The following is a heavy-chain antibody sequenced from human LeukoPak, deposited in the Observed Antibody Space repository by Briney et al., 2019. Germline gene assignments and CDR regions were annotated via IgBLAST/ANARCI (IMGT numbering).Heavy chain of an antibody. CDR3: ARLTYYYDSSGQNWFDP. J-gene: IGHJ5*02. D-gene: IGHD3-22*01. CDR2: INAGNGNT. CDR1: GYTFANYA. Sequence: ASVKVSCKASGYTFANYAMHWVRQAPGQRLEWMGWINAGNGNTKYSQKFQGRVTITRDTSASTAYMEVSSLRSEDTAVYYCARLTYYYDSSGQNWFDPWGQGTLVTVSS. V-gene: IGHV1-3*01.